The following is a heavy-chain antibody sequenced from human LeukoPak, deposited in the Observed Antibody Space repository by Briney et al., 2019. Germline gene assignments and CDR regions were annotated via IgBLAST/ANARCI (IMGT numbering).Heavy chain of an antibody. J-gene: IGHJ4*02. CDR2: IGTRSNPI. D-gene: IGHD1-26*01. V-gene: IGHV3-11*01. CDR3: AREARGSGRDFDY. Sequence: GGSLRLSCAASGFSFSDFYMSWIRQAPGMGLEWISYIGTRSNPIYYADSVKGRFTISRDDAKNSLYLQMNSLRDEDTAVYFCAREARGSGRDFDYWGQGILVTVSS. CDR1: GFSFSDFY.